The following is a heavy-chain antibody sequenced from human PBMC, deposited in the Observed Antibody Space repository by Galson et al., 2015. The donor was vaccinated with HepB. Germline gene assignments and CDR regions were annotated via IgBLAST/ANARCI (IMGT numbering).Heavy chain of an antibody. V-gene: IGHV3-21*01. Sequence: SLRLSCAASGFTFRTFGMNWVRQAPGKGLEWVSYISGSSSDIYYADSVKGRFTISRDNGTNSLHLQMDSLRADDTAVYYCARDRYDFWSGYPPFDPWGQGTLVTVSS. CDR2: ISGSSSDI. D-gene: IGHD3/OR15-3a*01. CDR1: GFTFRTFG. J-gene: IGHJ5*02. CDR3: ARDRYDFWSGYPPFDP.